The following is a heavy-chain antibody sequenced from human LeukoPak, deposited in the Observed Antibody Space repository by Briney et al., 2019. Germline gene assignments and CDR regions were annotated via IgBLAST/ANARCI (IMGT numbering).Heavy chain of an antibody. CDR1: GGSISGSSYY. CDR2: IYYSGST. CDR3: AREGYEGTLTGRLFWSGYRDYYYYGMDV. V-gene: IGHV4-39*02. D-gene: IGHD3-3*01. Sequence: PSETLSLTCTVSGGSISGSSYYWGWIRQPPGKGLEWIGSIYYSGSTYYNPSLKSRVTISVDTSKNQFSLKLNSVTATDTAVYYCAREGYEGTLTGRLFWSGYRDYYYYGMDVWGQGTTVTVSS. J-gene: IGHJ6*02.